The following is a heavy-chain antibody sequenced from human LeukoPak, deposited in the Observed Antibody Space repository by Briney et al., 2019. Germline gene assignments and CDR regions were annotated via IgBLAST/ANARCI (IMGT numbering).Heavy chain of an antibody. CDR3: AGGRYCSSTSCYPSGYFQH. Sequence: GGSLRLSCAASGFTFSRCAMHWVRQAPGKGLEWVSYITTSSSTIYYADSVKGRFTISRDNAKNSLYLQMNSLRAEDTAVYYCAGGRYCSSTSCYPSGYFQHWGQGTLVTVSS. V-gene: IGHV3-48*01. D-gene: IGHD2-2*01. CDR1: GFTFSRCA. CDR2: ITTSSSTI. J-gene: IGHJ1*01.